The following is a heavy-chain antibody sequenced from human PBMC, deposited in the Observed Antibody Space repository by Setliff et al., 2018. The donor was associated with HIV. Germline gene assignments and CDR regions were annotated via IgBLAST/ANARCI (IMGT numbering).Heavy chain of an antibody. D-gene: IGHD2-21*01. CDR2: IYYSGST. CDR3: ARQVTVVGYFETAAGSFNY. Sequence: SETLSLTCTVSGGSIRSSSSYWGWIRQPPGKGLEWIGTIYYSGSTYYNPSLKSRVTISTDTSKNQFSLKVRSVTAAGTAVYYCARQVTVVGYFETAAGSFNYWGPGTLVTVSS. J-gene: IGHJ4*02. V-gene: IGHV4-39*01. CDR1: GGSIRSSSSY.